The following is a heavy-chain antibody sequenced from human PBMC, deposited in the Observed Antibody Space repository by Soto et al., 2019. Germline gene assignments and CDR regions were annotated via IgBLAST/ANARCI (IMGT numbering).Heavy chain of an antibody. Sequence: QLVESGGTLVQPGGSLRLSCAASGFSFSSYWMSWVRQAPGGGLEWVANIEHDGSDTDYVASVKGRFTVSRDNAKNFLYLQMNSLRVEETAVYYCARDRHYYDRSGYQGYWGQGNLVTVS. J-gene: IGHJ4*02. CDR1: GFSFSSYW. CDR2: IEHDGSDT. V-gene: IGHV3-7*01. D-gene: IGHD3-22*01. CDR3: ARDRHYYDRSGYQGY.